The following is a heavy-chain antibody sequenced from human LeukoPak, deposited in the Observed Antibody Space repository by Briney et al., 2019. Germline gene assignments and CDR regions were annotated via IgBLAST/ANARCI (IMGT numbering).Heavy chain of an antibody. V-gene: IGHV1-69*04. CDR2: IIPILGIA. Sequence: SVKVSCKASGGTFSSYAISWVRQAPGQGLEWMGRIIPILGIANYAQKFQGRVTITADKSTSTAYMELSSLRSEDTAVYTGVYDRETYCSGGSCGFYYFDYWGQGTLVTVSS. D-gene: IGHD2-15*01. CDR1: GGTFSSYA. CDR3: VYDRETYCSGGSCGFYYFDY. J-gene: IGHJ4*02.